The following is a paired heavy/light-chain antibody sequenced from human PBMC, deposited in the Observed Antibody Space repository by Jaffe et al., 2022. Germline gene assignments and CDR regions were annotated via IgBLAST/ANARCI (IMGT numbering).Heavy chain of an antibody. J-gene: IGHJ6*03. D-gene: IGHD3-10*01. Sequence: QVQLQESGPGLVKPSGTLSLTCAVSGGSISSSNWWSWIRQPPGKGLEWIGEIYHSGSTNYNPSLKSRVTISVDKSKNQFSLKLSSVTAADTAVYYCARGGLWFGELFAHDYYYYYMDVWGKGTTVTVSS. CDR2: IYHSGST. V-gene: IGHV4-4*02. CDR1: GGSISSSNW. CDR3: ARGGLWFGELFAHDYYYYYMDV.
Light chain of an antibody. CDR3: MQALQTPRT. CDR1: QSLLHSNGYNY. J-gene: IGKJ5*01. CDR2: LGS. V-gene: IGKV2-28*01. Sequence: DIVMTQSPLSLPVTPGEPASISCRSSQSLLHSNGYNYLDWYLQKPGQSPQLLIYLGSNRASGVPDRFSGSGSGTDFTLKISRVEAEDVGVYYCMQALQTPRTFGQGTRLEIK.